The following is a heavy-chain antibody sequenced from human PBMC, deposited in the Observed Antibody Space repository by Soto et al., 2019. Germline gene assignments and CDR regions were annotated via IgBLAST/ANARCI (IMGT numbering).Heavy chain of an antibody. Sequence: QVQLVQSGAEVKKPGASVKVSCKTSGYTFNEYYIHWMRQVPGQGPEWMGWINPNSGGTKYAKKFQGGITMARDTSTRTGLMALGRLRSDVTAVYYCARRLGGGGDYFYGMDVWGQGTAVTVSS. J-gene: IGHJ6*02. V-gene: IGHV1-2*02. CDR1: GYTFNEYY. CDR2: INPNSGGT. D-gene: IGHD3-10*01. CDR3: ARRLGGGGDYFYGMDV.